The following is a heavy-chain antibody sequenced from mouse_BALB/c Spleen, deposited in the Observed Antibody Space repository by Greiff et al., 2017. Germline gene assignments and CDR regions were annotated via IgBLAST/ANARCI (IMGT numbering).Heavy chain of an antibody. CDR3: ARAYGNYIDY. D-gene: IGHD2-1*01. J-gene: IGHJ2*01. CDR2: ISSGSSTI. V-gene: IGHV5-17*02. CDR1: GFTFSSFG. Sequence: EVKVVESGGGLVQPGGSRKLSCAASGFTFSSFGMHWVRQAPEKGLEWVAYISSGSSTIYYADTVKGRFTISRDNPKNTLFLQMTSLRSEDTAMYYCARAYGNYIDYWGQGTTLTVSS.